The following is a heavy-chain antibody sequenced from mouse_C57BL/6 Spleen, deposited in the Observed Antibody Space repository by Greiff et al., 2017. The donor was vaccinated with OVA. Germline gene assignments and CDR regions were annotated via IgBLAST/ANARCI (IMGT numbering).Heavy chain of an antibody. V-gene: IGHV2-5*01. J-gene: IGHJ4*01. CDR1: GFSLTSYG. CDR3: AKNGGSSYEDAMDY. D-gene: IGHD1-1*01. Sequence: QVQLQQSGPGLVQPSQSLSITCTVSGFSLTSYGVHWVRQSPGKGLEWLGVIWRGGSTDYNAAFMSRLSITKDNSKSQVFFKMNSLQADDTAIYYCAKNGGSSYEDAMDYWGQGTSVTVSS. CDR2: IWRGGST.